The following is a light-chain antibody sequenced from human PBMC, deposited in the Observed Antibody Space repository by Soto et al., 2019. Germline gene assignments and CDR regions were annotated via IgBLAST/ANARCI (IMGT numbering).Light chain of an antibody. CDR1: QSVSSY. CDR3: QQRSNWPPTWT. CDR2: DAS. Sequence: EIVLTQSPATLSLSPGERATLSCRASQSVSSYLAWYQQKPGQAPRLRIYDASNRATGIPARFSGSVSGTDFTLTSGSLEPEDFAVYYCQQRSNWPPTWTFGQGTKVEIK. V-gene: IGKV3-11*01. J-gene: IGKJ1*01.